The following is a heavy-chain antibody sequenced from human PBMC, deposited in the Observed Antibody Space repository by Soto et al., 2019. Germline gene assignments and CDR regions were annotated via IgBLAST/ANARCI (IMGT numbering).Heavy chain of an antibody. CDR1: GGSFSTYS. J-gene: IGHJ4*02. CDR3: AIGARAAFVY. CDR2: IMPGAGV. Sequence: QVQLQQWGAGLLKPSQTLSLTCAVYGGSFSTYSWSWIRQSPGKGLEWIGEIMPGAGVNYSPALKRRVSMSIDTSKIPFSLNLHSVTAADPAVYFSAIGARAAFVYRCQVTLVTVPT. D-gene: IGHD6-25*01. V-gene: IGHV4-34*02.